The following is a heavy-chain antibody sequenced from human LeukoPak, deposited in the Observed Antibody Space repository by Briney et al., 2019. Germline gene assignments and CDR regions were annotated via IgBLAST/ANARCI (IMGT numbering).Heavy chain of an antibody. CDR1: GGSISSGSYY. CDR2: IYTSGST. Sequence: SETLSLTCTVSGGSISSGSYYWSWIRQPAGKGLEWIGGIYTSGSTNYNPSLKSRVTISVDTSKNQSSLKLSSVTAADTAVYYCARGLRYCSSTSCRYFDYWGQGTLVTVSS. V-gene: IGHV4-61*02. J-gene: IGHJ4*02. D-gene: IGHD2-2*01. CDR3: ARGLRYCSSTSCRYFDY.